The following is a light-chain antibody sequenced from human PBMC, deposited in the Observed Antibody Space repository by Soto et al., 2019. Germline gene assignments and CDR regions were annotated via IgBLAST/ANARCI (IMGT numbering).Light chain of an antibody. CDR1: SSDVGAYNY. CDR3: TSYTSSSTYV. Sequence: QSVLTPPASVSGSPGQSITISCTGTSSDVGAYNYVSWYQQHPGKAPKLMIYDVSTRPSGVSNRFSGSKSGNTASLTISGLQAEDEADYYCTSYTSSSTYVFVTGTKLTVL. CDR2: DVS. V-gene: IGLV2-14*01. J-gene: IGLJ1*01.